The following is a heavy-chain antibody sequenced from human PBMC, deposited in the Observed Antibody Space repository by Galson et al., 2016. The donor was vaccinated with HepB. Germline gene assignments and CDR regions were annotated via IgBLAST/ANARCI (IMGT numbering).Heavy chain of an antibody. CDR2: ISSGSSTT. V-gene: IGHV3-48*02. Sequence: SLRLSCAASGFTFSTYSMNWVRQAPGKGLEWVSYISSGSSTTYYADSVKGRFPISRDNAKNSLYLQMNSRREEDTAVYYCATRNHSSLDHWGQGTLVTISS. CDR3: ATRNHSSLDH. D-gene: IGHD6-13*01. J-gene: IGHJ4*02. CDR1: GFTFSTYS.